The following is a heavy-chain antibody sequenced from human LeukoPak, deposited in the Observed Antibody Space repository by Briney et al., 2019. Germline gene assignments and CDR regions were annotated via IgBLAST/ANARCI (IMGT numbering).Heavy chain of an antibody. CDR1: GFTFSSYA. Sequence: PGRSLRLSCAASGFTFSSYAMHWVRQAPGKGLEWVAFIRYDGSNKYYADSVKGRFTISRDNSKNTLYLQMNSLRAEDTAVYYCANRGMTTVTTGDYWGQGTLVTVSS. V-gene: IGHV3-30*04. CDR2: IRYDGSNK. J-gene: IGHJ4*02. D-gene: IGHD4-17*01. CDR3: ANRGMTTVTTGDY.